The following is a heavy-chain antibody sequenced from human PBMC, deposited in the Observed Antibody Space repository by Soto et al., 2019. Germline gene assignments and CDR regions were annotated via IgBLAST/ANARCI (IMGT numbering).Heavy chain of an antibody. J-gene: IGHJ6*02. CDR1: GYTFTSHG. CDR2: ISAYNRNT. V-gene: IGHV1-18*04. CDR3: ATDQRSKAHSYYTYGMDV. Sequence: ASVKVSCKASGYTFTSHGISLVRQAPGQGPEWMGWISAYNRNTNYAQKFQGRVTMTTDTSTSTAYKELRSLRFDDKAEYYCATDQRSKAHSYYTYGMDVWDQGTTVTVSS. D-gene: IGHD3-10*01.